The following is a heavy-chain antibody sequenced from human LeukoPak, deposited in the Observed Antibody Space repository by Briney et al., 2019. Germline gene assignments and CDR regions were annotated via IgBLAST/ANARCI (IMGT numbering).Heavy chain of an antibody. Sequence: PGGSLRLSCAASGFTFSDTWMHWVRQAPGKGLVWVSRIRGDGSDTRYAESVKGRFTISRDNAKNTLYLQMNSLRAEDTAVYYCAKDAGQWYSSSWYYYYYMDVWGKGTTVTISS. CDR3: AKDAGQWYSSSWYYYYYMDV. CDR2: IRGDGSDT. J-gene: IGHJ6*03. V-gene: IGHV3-74*01. CDR1: GFTFSDTW. D-gene: IGHD6-13*01.